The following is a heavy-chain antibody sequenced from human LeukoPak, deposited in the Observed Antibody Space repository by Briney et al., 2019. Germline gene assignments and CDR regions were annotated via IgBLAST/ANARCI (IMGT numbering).Heavy chain of an antibody. CDR2: MYYSGTT. CDR1: GGSISSGNYY. Sequence: SETLSLTCTVSGGSISSGNYYWSWIRQPPGKGLEWIGYMYYSGTTYYNPSLKSPVTISADTSKNQFSLKLSSVTAADTAVYYCARENWVFDYWGQGILVTVSS. V-gene: IGHV4-30-4*08. CDR3: ARENWVFDY. J-gene: IGHJ4*02. D-gene: IGHD7-27*01.